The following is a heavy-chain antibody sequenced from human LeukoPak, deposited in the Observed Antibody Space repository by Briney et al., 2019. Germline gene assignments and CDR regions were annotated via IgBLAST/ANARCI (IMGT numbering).Heavy chain of an antibody. CDR2: INTNTGNP. CDR1: GYTFTSYA. V-gene: IGHV7-4-1*02. D-gene: IGHD6-19*01. J-gene: IGHJ4*02. CDR3: ARDLWWVSGWYGGGDY. Sequence: EASVKVSCKASGYTFTSYAMNWVRQAPGQGLEWMGWINTNTGNPTYAQGFIGRFVFSLDTSVSTAYLQISSLKAEDTAVYYCARDLWWVSGWYGGGDYWGQGTLVTVSS.